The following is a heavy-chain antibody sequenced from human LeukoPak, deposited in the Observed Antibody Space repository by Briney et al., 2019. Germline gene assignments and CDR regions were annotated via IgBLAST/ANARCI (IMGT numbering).Heavy chain of an antibody. CDR3: ARSPVDTARYYFDY. CDR1: GDSISSYY. J-gene: IGHJ4*02. V-gene: IGHV4-59*08. CDR2: IFYSGSS. D-gene: IGHD5-18*01. Sequence: SETLSLTCTVSGDSISSYYWSWIRQPPGKGLEWIGYIFYSGSSNYNPSLKSRVTISVDTSKNQFSLKLSSVTAADTAVYYCARSPVDTARYYFDYWGQGTLVTVSS.